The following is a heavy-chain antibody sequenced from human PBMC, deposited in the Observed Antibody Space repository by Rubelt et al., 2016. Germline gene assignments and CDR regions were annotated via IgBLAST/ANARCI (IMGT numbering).Heavy chain of an antibody. J-gene: IGHJ4*02. CDR3: ARGYGAGNSQLFDC. V-gene: IGHV4-59*01. Sequence: QVQLQQWGAGLLKPSETLSLTCTVSGGSISSYYWSWIRQPPGQGLEWIGYIYGSGSINYNPSLKSRVTMSLDTSNSQFSLKLISVTAADTAVDYCARGYGAGNSQLFDCWGQGTLVTVSS. CDR2: IYGSGSI. D-gene: IGHD6-13*01. CDR1: GGSISSYY.